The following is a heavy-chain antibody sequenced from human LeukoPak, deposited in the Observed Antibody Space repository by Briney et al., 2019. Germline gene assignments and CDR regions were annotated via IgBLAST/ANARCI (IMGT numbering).Heavy chain of an antibody. Sequence: GGSLRLSCAASGFALSSHWMTWVRQVPGRGPEWVANVNRDGSETYYLDSVKGRFTISKDNAKNSLYLQMNSLRAEDTALYHCARNNGMDVWGQGTTVIASS. CDR3: ARNNGMDV. J-gene: IGHJ6*02. CDR1: GFALSSHW. CDR2: VNRDGSET. V-gene: IGHV3-7*03.